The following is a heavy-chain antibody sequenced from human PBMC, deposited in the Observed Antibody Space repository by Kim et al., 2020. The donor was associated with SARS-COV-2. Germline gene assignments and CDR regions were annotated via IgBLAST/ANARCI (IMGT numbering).Heavy chain of an antibody. J-gene: IGHJ2*01. CDR3: AKVGVYATNWYFDL. Sequence: ADSVKGRFTISRDNSKNTLYLQMNSLRAEDTAVYYCAKVGVYATNWYFDLWGRGTLVTVSS. D-gene: IGHD2-8*02. V-gene: IGHV3-23*01.